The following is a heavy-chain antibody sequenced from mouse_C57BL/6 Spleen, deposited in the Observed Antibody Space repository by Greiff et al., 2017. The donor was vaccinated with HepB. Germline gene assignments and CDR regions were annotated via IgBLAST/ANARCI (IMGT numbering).Heavy chain of an antibody. CDR2: ISAGGSYT. V-gene: IGHV5-4*01. J-gene: IGHJ1*03. CDR1: GFTFSSYA. D-gene: IGHD3-2*02. Sequence: EVLLVESGGGLVKPGGSLKLSCAASGFTFSSYAMSWVRQTPEKRLEWVATISAGGSYTYYPDNVKGGFTISRDNATNNRYLQMSHLKSEDTAMYYCARERLRWGYFDVWGTGTTVTVSS. CDR3: ARERLRWGYFDV.